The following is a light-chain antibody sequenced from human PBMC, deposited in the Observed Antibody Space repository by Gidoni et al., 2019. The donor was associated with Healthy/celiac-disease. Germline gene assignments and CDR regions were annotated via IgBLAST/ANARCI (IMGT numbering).Light chain of an antibody. V-gene: IGKV2-28*01. CDR2: LGS. J-gene: IGKJ3*01. Sequence: DIVMTQSPLSLPVTPGKPASISGRSSQSLLHSTGYNYLDWYLQKPGPSPQLLIYLGSNRASVVPDRFGGSGAGTYFTLKISRVAADDVGVYYCMRALQTPFTFGPGTKVDIK. CDR1: QSLLHSTGYNY. CDR3: MRALQTPFT.